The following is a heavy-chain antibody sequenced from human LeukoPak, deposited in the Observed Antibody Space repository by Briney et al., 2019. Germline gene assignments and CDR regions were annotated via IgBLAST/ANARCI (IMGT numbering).Heavy chain of an antibody. CDR1: GGSISTSY. CDR2: IYNSGST. D-gene: IGHD4-17*01. Sequence: SETLSLTCSVSGGSISTSYWIWIRQPPGKGLEWIGYIYNSGSTNYNPSFKSRVTISVDMSKNQFSLKLSSVTAADTAVYYCARPKYADYGWPDWYFDLWGRGTLVTVSS. CDR3: ARPKYADYGWPDWYFDL. J-gene: IGHJ2*01. V-gene: IGHV4-59*01.